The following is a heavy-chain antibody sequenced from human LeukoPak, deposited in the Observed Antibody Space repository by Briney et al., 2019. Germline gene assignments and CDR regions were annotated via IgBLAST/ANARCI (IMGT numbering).Heavy chain of an antibody. Sequence: PGGSLRLSCAASGFTFSSYSMNWVRQAPGKGLEWVSSISTSSSYIYYADSVKGRFTISRDNAKNSLYLQMNSLRAEDTAVYYCASGTFLVRGAPGYWGRGTLVTVSS. D-gene: IGHD3-10*01. CDR1: GFTFSSYS. V-gene: IGHV3-21*01. CDR2: ISTSSSYI. CDR3: ASGTFLVRGAPGY. J-gene: IGHJ4*02.